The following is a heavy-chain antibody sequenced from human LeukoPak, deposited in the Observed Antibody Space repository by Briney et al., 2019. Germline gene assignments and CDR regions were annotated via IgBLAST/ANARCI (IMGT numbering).Heavy chain of an antibody. Sequence: PGGSLRLSCAASGFTFSSYSMNWVRQAPGKGLEWVSYISSSGSTIYYADSVKGRFTISRDNAKNSLYLQMNSLRAEDTAVYYCARGGRDGYNWDYYFDYWGQGTLVTVSS. V-gene: IGHV3-48*04. J-gene: IGHJ4*02. D-gene: IGHD5-24*01. CDR2: ISSSGSTI. CDR3: ARGGRDGYNWDYYFDY. CDR1: GFTFSSYS.